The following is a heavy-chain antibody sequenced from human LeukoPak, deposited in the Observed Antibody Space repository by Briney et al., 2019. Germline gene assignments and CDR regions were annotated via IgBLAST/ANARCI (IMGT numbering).Heavy chain of an antibody. CDR3: ARGPQGGTPGY. J-gene: IGHJ4*02. CDR2: INSDGGSI. Sequence: PGGSLRLSCAASGFTFNNYWMPWVRQAPGKGLVWVSRINSDGGSITYADSARGRFTISRDNAKNTLYLQMNSLRAEDTAVYYCARGPQGGTPGYWGQGTLVTVSS. D-gene: IGHD1-26*01. V-gene: IGHV3-74*01. CDR1: GFTFNNYW.